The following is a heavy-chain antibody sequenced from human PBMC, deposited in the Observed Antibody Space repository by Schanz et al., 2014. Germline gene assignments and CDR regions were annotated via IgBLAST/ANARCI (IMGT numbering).Heavy chain of an antibody. V-gene: IGHV4-31*03. J-gene: IGHJ3*02. CDR1: GGSISSGAYY. CDR2: IYYTGST. CDR3: AGGYCTSTSCRYSAFDI. D-gene: IGHD2-2*01. Sequence: QVQLQESGPGLVKPSQTLSLTCNVSGGSISSGAYYWSWIRQHPGKGLEWIGYIYYTGSTYYNPSLKSRVTISVDTSKNQFALKLTSVTAADTAVYYCAGGYCTSTSCRYSAFDIWGQGTMVTVSS.